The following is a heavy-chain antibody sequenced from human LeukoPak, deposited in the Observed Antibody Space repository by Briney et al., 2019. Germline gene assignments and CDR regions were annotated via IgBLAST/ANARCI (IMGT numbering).Heavy chain of an antibody. CDR1: GYTFTSYG. CDR2: ISAYNGNT. J-gene: IGHJ4*02. D-gene: IGHD3-22*01. Sequence: AASVTVSCKASGYTFTSYGISWVRQAPGQGLEWMGWISAYNGNTNYAQKLQGRVTMTTDTSTSTAYMELRSLRSDDTAVYYCARASYYDSSGYDFDYWGQGTLVTVSS. V-gene: IGHV1-18*01. CDR3: ARASYYDSSGYDFDY.